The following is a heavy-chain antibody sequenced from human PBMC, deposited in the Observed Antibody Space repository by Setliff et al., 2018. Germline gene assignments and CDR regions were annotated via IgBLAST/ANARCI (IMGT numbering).Heavy chain of an antibody. CDR3: ARDYYDSRGSYAFDI. D-gene: IGHD3-22*01. CDR2: INHSGST. V-gene: IGHV4-34*01. Sequence: SSETLSLTCAVYGGSFSGNYWSWIRQPPGKGLEWIGEINHSGSTNHNPSLKSRVTISVDTSKNQFSLNLSSVTAADTAMYYCARDYYDSRGSYAFDIWGQGTVVTVSS. J-gene: IGHJ3*02. CDR1: GGSFSGNY.